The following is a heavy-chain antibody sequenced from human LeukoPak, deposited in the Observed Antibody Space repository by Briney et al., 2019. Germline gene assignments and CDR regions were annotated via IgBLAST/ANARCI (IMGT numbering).Heavy chain of an antibody. J-gene: IGHJ3*02. CDR2: IDHSDSIT. D-gene: IGHD1-26*01. CDR3: ARLGNYYRFHI. Sequence: GESLKISCNGSGYSFTDYWNTWVREMPGKGVEWMGRIDHSDSITYDSPSFQGHAIISADKFFSTAYLQWSRLKASDTAMYYCARLGNYYRFHIWGQGTMVTVSS. V-gene: IGHV5-10-1*01. CDR1: GYSFTDYW.